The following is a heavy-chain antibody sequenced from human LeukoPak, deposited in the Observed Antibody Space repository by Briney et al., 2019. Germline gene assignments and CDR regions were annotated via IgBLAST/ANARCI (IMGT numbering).Heavy chain of an antibody. CDR3: GRVSYSGGMGFDY. D-gene: IGHD3-16*01. J-gene: IGHJ4*02. V-gene: IGHV1-2*02. CDR2: INSNTGDT. Sequence: GGSVTVSCKASGYTFTGYFIHWVRQAPGQGLEWMGCINSNTGDTNFAQKFQGRVTMTRDTSISTAYMEVTSLTSDDTAVYYCGRVSYSGGMGFDYWGQGTLVTVSS. CDR1: GYTFTGYF.